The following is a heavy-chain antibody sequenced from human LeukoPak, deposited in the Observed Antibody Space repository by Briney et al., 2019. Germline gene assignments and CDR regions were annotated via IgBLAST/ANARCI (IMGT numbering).Heavy chain of an antibody. CDR2: ISGSGGST. CDR3: AREKTSGYYFDY. D-gene: IGHD3-10*01. CDR1: GFTFSSYA. V-gene: IGHV3-23*01. Sequence: GGSLRLSCAASGFTFSSYAMSWVRQAPGKGLEWVSGISGSGGSTYYADSVKGRFTISRDNSKNTLYLQMNSLRAEDTAVYYCAREKTSGYYFDYWGQGTLVTVSS. J-gene: IGHJ4*02.